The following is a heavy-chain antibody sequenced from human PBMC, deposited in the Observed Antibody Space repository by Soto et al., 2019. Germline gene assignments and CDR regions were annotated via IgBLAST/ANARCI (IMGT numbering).Heavy chain of an antibody. D-gene: IGHD3-10*01. Sequence: QLQLQESGPGLVKPSETLSLTCTVSGGSISSSSYYWGWIRQPPGKGLEWIGSIYYSGSTYYNPSLKSRVTISVDTSKNQFSLKLSSVTAADTAVYYCARRPYGSGSYYYDYWGQGTLVTVSS. CDR3: ARRPYGSGSYYYDY. J-gene: IGHJ4*02. CDR2: IYYSGST. CDR1: GGSISSSSYY. V-gene: IGHV4-39*01.